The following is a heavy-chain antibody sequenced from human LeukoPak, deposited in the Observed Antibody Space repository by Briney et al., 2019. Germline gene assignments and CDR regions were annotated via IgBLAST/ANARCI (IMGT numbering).Heavy chain of an antibody. CDR2: ISGRSNYR. CDR1: GYTFSDVS. D-gene: IGHD3-22*01. Sequence: PGGSLTLSCSASGYTFSDVSGNWGRQAPGKGLEWVSSISGRSNYRYYADSVRGRFTISRDDARDSLFLQMNSLRAEDTAVYFCVRLRRNNDRSGYYYYYDYWGQGTLVTVSS. V-gene: IGHV3-21*01. J-gene: IGHJ4*02. CDR3: VRLRRNNDRSGYYYYYDY.